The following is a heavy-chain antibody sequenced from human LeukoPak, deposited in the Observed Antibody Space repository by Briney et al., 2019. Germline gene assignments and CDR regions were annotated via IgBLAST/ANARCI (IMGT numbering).Heavy chain of an antibody. J-gene: IGHJ6*02. Sequence: GGSLRLSCAASGFTFDDYAMHWVRHAPGKGLEWVSLISGDGGSTYYADSVKGRFTISRDNSKNSLYLQMNSLRTEDTALYYCAKDKGGQWLVLSDGMDVGGQGTTVTVSS. CDR1: GFTFDDYA. V-gene: IGHV3-43*02. D-gene: IGHD6-19*01. CDR2: ISGDGGST. CDR3: AKDKGGQWLVLSDGMDV.